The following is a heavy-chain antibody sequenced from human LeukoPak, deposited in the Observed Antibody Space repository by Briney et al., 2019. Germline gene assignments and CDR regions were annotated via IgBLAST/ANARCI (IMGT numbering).Heavy chain of an antibody. CDR3: ARDYFGP. CDR1: GFTFSQYW. CDR2: IDPDGSST. Sequence: GGSLRLSCEASGFTFSQYWMHWVRQAPGKGLVWVSRIDPDGSSTNYADSVKGRFTISRDNAKNTLYLQLNSLRADDTAVYYCARDYFGPWGQGTLVTVSS. V-gene: IGHV3-74*01. J-gene: IGHJ5*02.